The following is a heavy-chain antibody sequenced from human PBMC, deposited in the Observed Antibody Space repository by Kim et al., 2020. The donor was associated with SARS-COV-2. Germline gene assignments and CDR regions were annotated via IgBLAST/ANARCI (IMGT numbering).Heavy chain of an antibody. CDR2: ISYDGSNK. CDR3: ARDQDPSGWYSVTRGFDY. Sequence: GGSLRLSCAASGFTFSSYAMHWVRQAPGKGLEWVAVISYDGSNKYYADSVKGRFTISRDNSKNTLYLQMNSLRAEDTAVYYCARDQDPSGWYSVTRGFDYWGQGTLVTVSS. D-gene: IGHD6-19*01. V-gene: IGHV3-30*04. CDR1: GFTFSSYA. J-gene: IGHJ4*02.